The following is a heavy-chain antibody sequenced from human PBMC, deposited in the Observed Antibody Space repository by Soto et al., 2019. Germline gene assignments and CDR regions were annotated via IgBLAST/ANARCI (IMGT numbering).Heavy chain of an antibody. J-gene: IGHJ4*02. Sequence: QVPLVESGGGVVQPGRSLRLSCAASGFTFSSYAMHWVRQAPGKGLEWVAVISYDGSNKYYADSVKGRFTISRDNSKNTLYLQMNSLRAEDTAVYYCARDGRETYYYDSSGHSFDYWGQGTLVTVSS. CDR2: ISYDGSNK. V-gene: IGHV3-30-3*01. D-gene: IGHD3-22*01. CDR1: GFTFSSYA. CDR3: ARDGRETYYYDSSGHSFDY.